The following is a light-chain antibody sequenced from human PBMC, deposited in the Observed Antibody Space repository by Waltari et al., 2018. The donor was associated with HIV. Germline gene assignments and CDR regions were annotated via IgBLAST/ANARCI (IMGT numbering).Light chain of an antibody. V-gene: IGLV3-25*03. CDR1: ALPMQY. J-gene: IGLJ2*01. CDR3: QSADSSGTYCV. CDR2: KDT. Sequence: SYELTQPPSVSVSPGQTARITCSGDALPMQYAYWYQQHPGQTPVVVIYKDTERSSGIPERFSGSSSGTTVTLTISGVQAEAEADYYCQSADSSGTYCVFGGGTKLTVL.